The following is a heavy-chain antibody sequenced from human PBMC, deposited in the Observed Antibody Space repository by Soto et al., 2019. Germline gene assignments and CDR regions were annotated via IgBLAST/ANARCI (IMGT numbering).Heavy chain of an antibody. CDR2: MNPNSGNT. CDR3: ARGVVRGENWFDP. D-gene: IGHD3-10*01. J-gene: IGHJ5*02. V-gene: IGHV1-8*01. Sequence: QVQLVQSVAEVKKPGASVKVSCKASGYTFTSYDINWVRQATGQGLEWMGWMNPNSGNTGYAQKFQGRVTMTRNTSRSTAYMERSSLRYEDTAVYYCARGVVRGENWFDPWGQGTLVTVSS. CDR1: GYTFTSYD.